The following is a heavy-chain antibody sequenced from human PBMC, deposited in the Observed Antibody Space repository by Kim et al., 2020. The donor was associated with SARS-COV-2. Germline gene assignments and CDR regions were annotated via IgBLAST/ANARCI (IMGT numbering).Heavy chain of an antibody. CDR2: IRSIFSGGTT. V-gene: IGHV3-49*04. Sequence: GGSLRLSCTTSGFTFGDYALNWVRQAPGKGLEWLSVIRSIFSGGTTDYAASVKGRFTSSRDNYKNIDYLQMNNLQTDDTDIYYCTGRLGTSEGFDHWGQGDLVTVPS. D-gene: IGHD1-7*01. CDR3: TGRLGTSEGFDH. CDR1: GFTFGDYA. J-gene: IGHJ4*02.